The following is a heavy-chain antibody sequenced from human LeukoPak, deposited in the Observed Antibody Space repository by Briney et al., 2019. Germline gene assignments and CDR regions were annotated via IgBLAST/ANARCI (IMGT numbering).Heavy chain of an antibody. J-gene: IGHJ6*02. D-gene: IGHD1-26*01. CDR1: GGSISNYY. Sequence: SETLFLTCTVSGGSISNYYWSWIRQPPGKGLEWIGYIYYSGSTNYNPSLKSRVSISVDTSQNQFSLKLNSVTAADTAVYYCARVGGSYSPFRIWGQGTTVTVSS. V-gene: IGHV4-59*08. CDR3: ARVGGSYSPFRI. CDR2: IYYSGST.